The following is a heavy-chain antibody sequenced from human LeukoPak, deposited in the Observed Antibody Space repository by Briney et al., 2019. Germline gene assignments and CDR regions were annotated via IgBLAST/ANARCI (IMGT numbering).Heavy chain of an antibody. J-gene: IGHJ5*02. CDR1: GFTFDSSA. V-gene: IGHV3-23*01. D-gene: IGHD4-17*01. CDR3: AKLTTT. Sequence: GGYLRLSYAASGFTFDSSAMSWVRQAPGKGLEWVSVITGSGGSTYYADSVKGRFTISRDTSNNTLYLQMNSLRADDTAVYYCAKLTTTWGQGTLVTVSP. CDR2: ITGSGGST.